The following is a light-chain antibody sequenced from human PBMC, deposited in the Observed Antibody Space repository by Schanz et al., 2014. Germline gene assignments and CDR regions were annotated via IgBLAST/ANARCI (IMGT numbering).Light chain of an antibody. Sequence: EIVLTQSPATLSLSPGERATLSCRASQSVSSYLAWYQQKPGQAPRLLIYNASKRATGIPDRFSGSGSGTDFTLTISSLQSEDVAVYYCQHYYTTPFTFGPGTKVEIK. J-gene: IGKJ3*01. V-gene: IGKV3-11*01. CDR3: QHYYTTPFT. CDR1: QSVSSY. CDR2: NAS.